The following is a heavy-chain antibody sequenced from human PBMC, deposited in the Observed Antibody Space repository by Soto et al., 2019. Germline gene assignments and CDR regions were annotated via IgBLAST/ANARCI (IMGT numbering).Heavy chain of an antibody. Sequence: GGSLRLSCAASGFTFSSYDMHWVRQATGKGLEWVSAIGTAGDTYYPGSVKGRFTISRENAKNSLYLQMNSLRAGDTAVYYCARDLELLWFGESKNNWFDPWGQGTLVTVSS. CDR1: GFTFSSYD. D-gene: IGHD3-10*01. J-gene: IGHJ5*02. CDR3: ARDLELLWFGESKNNWFDP. CDR2: IGTAGDT. V-gene: IGHV3-13*01.